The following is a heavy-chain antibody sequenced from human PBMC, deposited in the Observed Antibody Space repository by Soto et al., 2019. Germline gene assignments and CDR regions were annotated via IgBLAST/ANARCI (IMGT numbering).Heavy chain of an antibody. J-gene: IGHJ4*02. Sequence: SQTLSLTCAISGDSVSSNSASWHWIRQSPSRGLEWLGRTYYRSKWYNDYAVSVKSRMTINPDTSKNQFSLQLNSVTPEDTAVYYCTRGVVAAHFDSWGQGTLVTVSS. CDR1: GDSVSSNSAS. V-gene: IGHV6-1*01. D-gene: IGHD6-19*01. CDR3: TRGVVAAHFDS. CDR2: TYYRSKWYN.